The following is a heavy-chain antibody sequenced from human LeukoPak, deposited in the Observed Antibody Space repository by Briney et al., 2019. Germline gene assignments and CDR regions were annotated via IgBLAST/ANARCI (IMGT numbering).Heavy chain of an antibody. V-gene: IGHV3-74*01. J-gene: IGHJ4*02. CDR1: GFTFSSYL. CDR3: ARARSSSTGWFLGY. D-gene: IGHD6-19*01. Sequence: PVASLRLSCAASGFTFSSYLMHWVRQAPGKGLVWVSRVNPQGSGTSYTDSVKGRVTISRDNAKDALHLQMDNLRAEDTAVYYCARARSSSTGWFLGYWGQGTLVTVSS. CDR2: VNPQGSGT.